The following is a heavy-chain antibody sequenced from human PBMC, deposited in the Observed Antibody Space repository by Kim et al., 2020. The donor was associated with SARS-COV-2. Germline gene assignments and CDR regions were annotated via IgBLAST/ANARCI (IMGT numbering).Heavy chain of an antibody. V-gene: IGHV3-7*01. D-gene: IGHD6-13*01. Sequence: YYVDSVKGRLTISRDNAKNSLYLQMNSLGTEDTAVYYCARVGWQQLVFDYWGQGTLVTVSS. CDR3: ARVGWQQLVFDY. J-gene: IGHJ4*02.